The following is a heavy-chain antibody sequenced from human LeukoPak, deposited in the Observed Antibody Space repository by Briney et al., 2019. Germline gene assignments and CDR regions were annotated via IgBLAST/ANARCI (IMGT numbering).Heavy chain of an antibody. CDR3: ARGVHGSRSTSIADH. CDR2: ISSDGGDK. CDR1: GFTFSNYG. V-gene: IGHV3-30*03. D-gene: IGHD3-10*01. Sequence: PGGSLRLSCAASGFTFSNYGVHWVRQAPGKGLEWAAVISSDGGDKYYGDPVKGRFTISRDNSKNTVYLQINSLRPEDTAVYYCARGVHGSRSTSIADHWGQGTLVTVSS. J-gene: IGHJ4*02.